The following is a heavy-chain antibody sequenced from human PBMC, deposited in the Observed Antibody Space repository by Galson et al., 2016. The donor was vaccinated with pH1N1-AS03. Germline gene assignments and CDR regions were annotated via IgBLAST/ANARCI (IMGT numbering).Heavy chain of an antibody. D-gene: IGHD2-8*01. CDR3: APSTHVNEGLES. J-gene: IGHJ4*02. CDR1: GFSLSAGGVH. Sequence: PALVKPTQTLTLTCTVSGFSLSAGGVHVAWIRQSPGKALEWLAHIYWDGHERSKPSLRSRLSISRDTSKNHVVLTMTSVGPIDTGTYYCAPSTHVNEGLESWGQGTLVSVSS. V-gene: IGHV2-5*02. CDR2: IYWDGHE.